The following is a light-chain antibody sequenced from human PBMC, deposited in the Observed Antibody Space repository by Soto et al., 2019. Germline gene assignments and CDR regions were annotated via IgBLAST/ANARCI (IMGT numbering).Light chain of an antibody. CDR3: QQYNSYPQYT. J-gene: IGKJ2*01. V-gene: IGKV1-5*03. CDR1: QSISSR. Sequence: DIQMTQSPSTLSASVGDRVTITYRAGQSISSRVAWYQQKPGKAPKLMLYKASRLESGVPSRFSGSVSGTGSALTISSLQPDDFGTYDCQQYNSYPQYTFGQGTKLEIK. CDR2: KAS.